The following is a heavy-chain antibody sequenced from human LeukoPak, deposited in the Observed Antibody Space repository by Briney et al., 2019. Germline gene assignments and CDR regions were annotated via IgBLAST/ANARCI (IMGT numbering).Heavy chain of an antibody. D-gene: IGHD3-3*01. CDR2: IYYSGST. V-gene: IGHV4-39*01. CDR3: ARHAGGSRYYDFWSGYYTDY. J-gene: IGHJ4*02. Sequence: PSETLSLTCSVSGGSISSSTYYWGWIRQPPGKGLEWIGSIYYSGSTYYNPSLKSRVTISVDTSKNQFSLKLSSVTAADTAVYYCARHAGGSRYYDFWSGYYTDYWGQGTLVTVSS. CDR1: GGSISSSTYY.